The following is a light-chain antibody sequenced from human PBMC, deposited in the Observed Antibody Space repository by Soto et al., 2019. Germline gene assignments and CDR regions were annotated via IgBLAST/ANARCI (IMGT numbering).Light chain of an antibody. CDR1: SSNIGSNT. CDR2: NNN. Sequence: QSVLTQPPSASGTPGQRVTISCSGSSSNIGSNTVNCYQQLPGTAPKLLIYNNNQRPSGVPDRFSGSKSGTSASLAISGLQAEDEADYYCAAWDDSLKGLVFGTGTKVTVL. J-gene: IGLJ1*01. CDR3: AAWDDSLKGLV. V-gene: IGLV1-44*01.